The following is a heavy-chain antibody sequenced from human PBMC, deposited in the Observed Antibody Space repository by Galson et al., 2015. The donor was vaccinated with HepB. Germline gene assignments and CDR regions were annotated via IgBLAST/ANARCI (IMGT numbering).Heavy chain of an antibody. D-gene: IGHD2-2*01. CDR3: ARDRDIVVVPAATKPPSIAARPGAANYYYYMDV. J-gene: IGHJ6*03. CDR1: GYTFTSYG. V-gene: IGHV1-69*10. CDR2: IIPILGIA. Sequence: SVKVSCKASGYTFTSYGISWVRQAPGQGLEWMGGIIPILGIANYAQKFQGRVTITADKSTSTAYMELSSLRSEDTAVYYCARDRDIVVVPAATKPPSIAARPGAANYYYYMDVWGKGTTVTVSS.